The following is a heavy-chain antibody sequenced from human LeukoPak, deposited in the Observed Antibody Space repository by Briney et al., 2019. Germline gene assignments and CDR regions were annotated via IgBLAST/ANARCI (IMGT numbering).Heavy chain of an antibody. J-gene: IGHJ4*02. V-gene: IGHV4-34*01. Sequence: SETLSLTCAVYGGSFSGYYWSWIRQPPGKGLEWIGEINHSGSTNYNPSLKSRVTISVDTSKYQFSLKLSSVTAADTAVYYCASLPVHGSSGPAPPLYYFDYWGQGTLVTVSS. CDR2: INHSGST. CDR3: ASLPVHGSSGPAPPLYYFDY. D-gene: IGHD3-22*01. CDR1: GGSFSGYY.